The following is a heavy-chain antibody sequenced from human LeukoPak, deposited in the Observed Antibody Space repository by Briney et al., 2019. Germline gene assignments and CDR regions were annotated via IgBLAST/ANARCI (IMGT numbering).Heavy chain of an antibody. CDR2: IYYSGST. J-gene: IGHJ5*02. CDR1: GGSMTSSTYY. V-gene: IGHV4-39*01. Sequence: SETLSLTCTVSGGSMTSSTYYWGWIRQPPGKGLEWIGSIYYSGSTSYNPFLKSRVTISVDTSKNQFSLKLTSVTAADTAVYYCARRVHLYCTSTECQTHNWFDPWGQGTLVTVSS. CDR3: ARRVHLYCTSTECQTHNWFDP. D-gene: IGHD2-2*01.